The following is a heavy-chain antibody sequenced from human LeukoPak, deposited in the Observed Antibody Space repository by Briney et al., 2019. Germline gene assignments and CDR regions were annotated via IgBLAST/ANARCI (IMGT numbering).Heavy chain of an antibody. J-gene: IGHJ4*02. V-gene: IGHV3-53*01. Sequence: GGSLRLSCAASGFTVSSNYMSWVRQAPGKGLEWVSVIYSGGSTYYADSVKGRFTISRDNSKDTLYLQMNGLRAEDTAVYFCAKQSAGSAAWYSLHYDFWGQGTLVTVSS. CDR3: AKQSAGSAAWYSLHYDF. CDR1: GFTVSSNY. D-gene: IGHD6-13*01. CDR2: IYSGGST.